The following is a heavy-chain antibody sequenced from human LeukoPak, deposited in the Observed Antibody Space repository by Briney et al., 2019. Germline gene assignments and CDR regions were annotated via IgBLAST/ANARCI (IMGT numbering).Heavy chain of an antibody. CDR3: ARGLIRTYYDFWSGYYPEDY. Sequence: GGSLRLSCAASGFTFSSYAMHWVRQAPGKGLEWVAVISYDGSNKYYADSVKGRFTISRDNSKNTLYLQMNSLRSEDTAVYYRARGLIRTYYDFWSGYYPEDYWGQGTLVTVSS. CDR2: ISYDGSNK. J-gene: IGHJ4*02. CDR1: GFTFSSYA. V-gene: IGHV3-30-3*01. D-gene: IGHD3-3*01.